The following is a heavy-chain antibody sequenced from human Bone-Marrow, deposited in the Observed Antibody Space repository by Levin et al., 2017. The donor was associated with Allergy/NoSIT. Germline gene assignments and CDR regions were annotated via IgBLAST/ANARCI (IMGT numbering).Heavy chain of an antibody. Sequence: GGSLRLSCAASGFLFNIHGIQWVRQAPGKGLEWVAVISYNGDNKQFADSVKGRFTISRDNSKNTVHLQMDSLRAEDTAVSYCGKDLERYGDYNYYLCAMDVWGRGTTVTVSS. CDR1: GFLFNIHG. D-gene: IGHD4-17*01. J-gene: IGHJ6*02. V-gene: IGHV3-30*18. CDR2: ISYNGDNK. CDR3: GKDLERYGDYNYYLCAMDV.